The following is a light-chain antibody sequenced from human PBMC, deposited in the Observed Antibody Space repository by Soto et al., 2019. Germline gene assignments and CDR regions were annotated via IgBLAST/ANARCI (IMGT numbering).Light chain of an antibody. J-gene: IGLJ1*01. CDR3: SSYTTASPLEI. CDR2: EVT. Sequence: QAVVTQPASVSGSPGQSITISCTGTNSDIGNYNYVSWYQQLPGKAPKLMIFEVTNRPSGISDRFSGSKSGNTASLTISRLQADDEADYYCSSYTTASPLEIFGTGTKLTVL. V-gene: IGLV2-14*01. CDR1: NSDIGNYNY.